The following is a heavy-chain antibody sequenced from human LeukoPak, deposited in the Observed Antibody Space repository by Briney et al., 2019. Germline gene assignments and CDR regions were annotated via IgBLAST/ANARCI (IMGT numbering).Heavy chain of an antibody. CDR2: INPSGGST. CDR1: GYTFTSYY. V-gene: IGHV1-46*01. D-gene: IGHD3-9*01. CDR3: ARASLRYFDWLLLSADDYYYMDV. Sequence: AASVKVSCKASGYTFTSYYMHWVRQAPGQGLEWMGIINPSGGSTSYAQKFQGRVTMTRDTSTSTVYMELSSLRSEDTAVYYCARASLRYFDWLLLSADDYYYMDVWGKGTTVTVSS. J-gene: IGHJ6*03.